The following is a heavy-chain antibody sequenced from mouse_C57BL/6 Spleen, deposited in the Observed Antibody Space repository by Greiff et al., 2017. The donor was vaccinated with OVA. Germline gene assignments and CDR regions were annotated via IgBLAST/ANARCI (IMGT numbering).Heavy chain of an antibody. CDR1: GYTFTDYY. D-gene: IGHD1-1*01. CDR3: ARGGYYYGSSLFAY. CDR2: INPNNGGT. Sequence: VQLQQSGPELVKPGASVKISCKASGYTFTDYYMNWVKQSHGKSLEWIGDINPNNGGTSYNQKFKGKATLTVDKSSSTAYMELRSLTSEDSAVYYCARGGYYYGSSLFAYWGQGTLVTVSA. V-gene: IGHV1-26*01. J-gene: IGHJ3*01.